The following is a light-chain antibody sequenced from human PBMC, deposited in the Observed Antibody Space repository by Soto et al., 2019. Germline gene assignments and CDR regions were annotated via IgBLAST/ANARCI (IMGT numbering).Light chain of an antibody. CDR1: SSNIGAGYD. V-gene: IGLV1-40*01. J-gene: IGLJ2*01. Sequence: QSVLTQPPSVSGAPGQRVTISCTGSSSNIGAGYDVHWYQQLPGTAPKLLIYGNSNRPSGVPDRFSGSKSGTSASLAITGLQAEEEADYYCQSYDSSLSVGFGGGTQLTVL. CDR2: GNS. CDR3: QSYDSSLSVG.